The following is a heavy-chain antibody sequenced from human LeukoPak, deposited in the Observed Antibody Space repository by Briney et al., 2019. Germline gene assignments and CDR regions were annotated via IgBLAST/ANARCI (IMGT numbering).Heavy chain of an antibody. V-gene: IGHV3-13*04. CDR2: IDTAGAT. CDR1: GFTFSTYD. J-gene: IGHJ6*02. Sequence: GGSLRLSCTASGFTFSTYDMHWVRQATGKGLEWVSAIDTAGATYYSGSVKGRFTISREDARNSLYLQMNSLRAGDTAVYYCARVSCTGGSCKPYSYYDMDVWGQGTLVTVSS. CDR3: ARVSCTGGSCKPYSYYDMDV. D-gene: IGHD2-15*01.